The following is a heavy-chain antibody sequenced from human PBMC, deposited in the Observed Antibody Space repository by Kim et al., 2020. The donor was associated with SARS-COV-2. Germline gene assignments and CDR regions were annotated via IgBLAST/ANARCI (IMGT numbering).Heavy chain of an antibody. CDR1: GYTFTSYG. Sequence: ASVKVSCKASGYTFTSYGISWVRQAPGQGLEWMGWISAYNGNTNYAQKLQGRATMTTDTSTSTAYMELRSLRSDDTAVYYCAREQYYDILTGYPDYWGQGTLVTVSS. J-gene: IGHJ4*02. D-gene: IGHD3-9*01. V-gene: IGHV1-18*04. CDR3: AREQYYDILTGYPDY. CDR2: ISAYNGNT.